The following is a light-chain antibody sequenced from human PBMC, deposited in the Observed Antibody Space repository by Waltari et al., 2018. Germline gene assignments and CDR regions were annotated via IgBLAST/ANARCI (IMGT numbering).Light chain of an antibody. Sequence: DIVMTQSQDSLAVSLGERDTIHFKSSQSVSYTASNKHYLAWYQQKPGQPPKLIIYWASNRESGVPDRFSGSGSGTDFTLTISRLQAEDVAVYYCQQYYTTPLTCGGGTKVEI. CDR2: WAS. J-gene: IGKJ4*01. CDR1: QSVSYTASNKHY. V-gene: IGKV4-1*01. CDR3: QQYYTTPLT.